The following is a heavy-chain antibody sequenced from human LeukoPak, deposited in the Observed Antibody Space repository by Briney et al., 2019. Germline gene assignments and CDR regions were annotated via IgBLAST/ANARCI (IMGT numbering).Heavy chain of an antibody. CDR3: ARSRMTRGYSYGYLNY. D-gene: IGHD5-18*01. CDR1: GGSISSYY. V-gene: IGHV4-34*01. Sequence: SETLSLTCTVSGGSISSYYWSWIRQPPGKGLEWIGEINHSGSTNYNPSLKSRVTISVDTSKNQFSLKLSSVTAADTAVYYCARSRMTRGYSYGYLNYWGQGTLVTVSS. J-gene: IGHJ4*02. CDR2: INHSGST.